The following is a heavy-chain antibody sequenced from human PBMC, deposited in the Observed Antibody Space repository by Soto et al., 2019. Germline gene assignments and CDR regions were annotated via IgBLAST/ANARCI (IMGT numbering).Heavy chain of an antibody. V-gene: IGHV2-26*04. CDR3: ASTYSTSWYWFDP. J-gene: IGHJ5*02. D-gene: IGHD6-13*01. Sequence: GSGPTLVNPTETLTLTCTVSGFSLSKAGLGVSWIRQPPGKALEWLAHIFSNDEKSYSTSPKSRLTISKDTSKSQVVLTMTNMDPVDTATYYCASTYSTSWYWFDPWGQGTLVTVSS. CDR2: IFSNDEK. CDR1: GFSLSKAGLG.